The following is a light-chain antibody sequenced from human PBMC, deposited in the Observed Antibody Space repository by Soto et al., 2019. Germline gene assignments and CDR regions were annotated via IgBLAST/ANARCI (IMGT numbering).Light chain of an antibody. Sequence: EIVLTQSPGTLSLSPGERATLSCRASQSVNSNYLAWYQRKPGQAPRLLIYGSSNRSTDIPYRFSASGSGTDFTFAITRLQAENFLLYYCQQDDSTPSTFSQGTKVEVK. CDR2: GSS. CDR3: QQDDSTPST. CDR1: QSVNSNY. V-gene: IGKV3-20*01. J-gene: IGKJ1*01.